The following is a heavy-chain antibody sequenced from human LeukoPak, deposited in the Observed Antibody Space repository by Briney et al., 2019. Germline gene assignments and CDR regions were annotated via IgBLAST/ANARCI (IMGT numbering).Heavy chain of an antibody. Sequence: SETLPLTCTVSGGSISSYYWSWIRQPAGKGLEWIGRIYTSGSTNYNPSLKSRVTMSVDTSKNQISLKLRSVTAADTAVYYCARLINKPIAATRTGPFDYWGQGTLVTVSS. J-gene: IGHJ4*02. CDR1: GGSISSYY. CDR2: IYTSGST. CDR3: ARLINKPIAATRTGPFDY. D-gene: IGHD6-13*01. V-gene: IGHV4-4*07.